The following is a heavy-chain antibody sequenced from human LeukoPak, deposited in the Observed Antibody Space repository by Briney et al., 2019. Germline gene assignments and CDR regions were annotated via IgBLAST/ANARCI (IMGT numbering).Heavy chain of an antibody. V-gene: IGHV4-61*02. CDR3: ARNTVTKNLYYYYYMDV. D-gene: IGHD4-17*01. Sequence: SSQTLSLTCTVSGGSISSGSYDWSWIRQPTGKGLEWIGRIYTSGSTNYNPSLNSRVTISVDTSKNQFSLKLSSVTAADTAVYYCARNTVTKNLYYYYYMDVWGKGTTVTVSS. CDR1: GGSISSGSYD. CDR2: IYTSGST. J-gene: IGHJ6*03.